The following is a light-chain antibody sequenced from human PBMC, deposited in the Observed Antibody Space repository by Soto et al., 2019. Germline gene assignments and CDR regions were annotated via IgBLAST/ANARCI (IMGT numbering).Light chain of an antibody. CDR2: GAS. CDR3: QQYNSYST. J-gene: IGKJ1*01. CDR1: QSVSSSY. V-gene: IGKV3-20*01. Sequence: EIVLTQSPGTLSLSPGERATLSCRASQSVSSSYLAWYQQKPGQAPRLLIYGASSRATGIPDRFSGSGSGTDFTLTISRLEPEDFATYYCQQYNSYSTFGQGTKVEI.